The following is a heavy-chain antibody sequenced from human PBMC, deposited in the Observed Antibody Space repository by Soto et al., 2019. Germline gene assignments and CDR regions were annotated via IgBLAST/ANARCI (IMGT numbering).Heavy chain of an antibody. CDR1: GYTLTNYA. J-gene: IGHJ4*02. Sequence: ASVKVSCKASGYTLTNYAVHWVRLAPGQRLEWMGWIHAASGNTKYSQKFQDRVTMSRDTSASTAYMEVKSLTSEDTAVYYCARKGDYNTASYYDVFGHWGQGTQVTVSS. V-gene: IGHV1-3*01. D-gene: IGHD1-26*01. CDR2: IHAASGNT. CDR3: ARKGDYNTASYYDVFGH.